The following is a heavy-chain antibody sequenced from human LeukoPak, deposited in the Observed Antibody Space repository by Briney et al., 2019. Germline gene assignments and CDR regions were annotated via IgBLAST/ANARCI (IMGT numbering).Heavy chain of an antibody. V-gene: IGHV1-2*02. Sequence: ASVKVSCKASGHTFTGYYMHWVRQAPGQGLEWMGWINPNSGGTNYAQKFQGRVTMTRDTSISTAYMELSRLRSDDTAVYYCAIGGNSGYDFLIGAIDYWGQGTLVTVSS. CDR3: AIGGNSGYDFLIGAIDY. D-gene: IGHD5-12*01. CDR2: INPNSGGT. J-gene: IGHJ4*02. CDR1: GHTFTGYY.